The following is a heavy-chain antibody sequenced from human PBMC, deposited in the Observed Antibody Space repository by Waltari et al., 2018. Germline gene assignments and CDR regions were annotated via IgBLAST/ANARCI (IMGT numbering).Heavy chain of an antibody. CDR3: ARPYGDLDY. J-gene: IGHJ4*02. V-gene: IGHV5-51*03. Sequence: EVPLVQSGAEVQIPGASMRISVTGSGASVTSYSIGCVRQMPGKGLEWMGIIYPGDSDTRYSPSFQGQVTISADKSISTAYLQWSSLKASDTAMYYCARPYGDLDYWGQGTLVTVSS. D-gene: IGHD4-17*01. CDR2: IYPGDSDT. CDR1: GASVTSYS.